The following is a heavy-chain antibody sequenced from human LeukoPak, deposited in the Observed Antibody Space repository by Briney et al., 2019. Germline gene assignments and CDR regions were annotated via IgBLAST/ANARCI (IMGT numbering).Heavy chain of an antibody. J-gene: IGHJ4*02. D-gene: IGHD1-1*01. V-gene: IGHV3-30-3*02. CDR3: AKRGTGTTLFFDY. CDR2: ILYDGIDK. CDR1: GFTFSSFT. Sequence: GTSLRLSCAVSGFTFSSFTMHWVRQAPGKGLEWVAVILYDGIDKYYADSVKGRFTISRDDSKNTLYLQMNSLRTEDTAVYYCAKRGTGTTLFFDYWGQGTLVTVSS.